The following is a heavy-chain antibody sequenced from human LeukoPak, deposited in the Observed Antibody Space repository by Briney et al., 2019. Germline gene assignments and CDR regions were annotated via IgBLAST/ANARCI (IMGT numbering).Heavy chain of an antibody. CDR2: IYSDGSRT. Sequence: GGSLRLSCAASGFTFSSYWMHWVRQGPGKGLVWVSRIYSDGSRTTYADSVKGRCTISGDNAKNTLYLQMNSLRAEDTAVYYCVRRAGGYSHPYDYWGQGTLVTVSS. D-gene: IGHD4-23*01. J-gene: IGHJ4*02. CDR3: VRRAGGYSHPYDY. V-gene: IGHV3-74*01. CDR1: GFTFSSYW.